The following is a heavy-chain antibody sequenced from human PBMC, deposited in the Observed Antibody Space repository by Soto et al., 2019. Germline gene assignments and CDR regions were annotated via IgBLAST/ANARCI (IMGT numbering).Heavy chain of an antibody. CDR2: IYYSGST. CDR1: GGSISSGDYY. CDR3: AGEEVYYYYGMDV. V-gene: IGHV4-30-4*01. J-gene: IGHJ6*02. Sequence: SETLSLTCTVSGGSISSGDYYWSWIRQPPGKGLEWIGYIYYSGSTYYNPSLKSRVTISVDTSKNQFSLKLSSVTAADTAVYYCAGEEVYYYYGMDVWGQGTTVTVSS.